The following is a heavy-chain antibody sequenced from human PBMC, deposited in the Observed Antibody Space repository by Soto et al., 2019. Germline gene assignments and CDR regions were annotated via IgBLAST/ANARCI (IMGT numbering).Heavy chain of an antibody. J-gene: IGHJ4*02. CDR3: AREESSGWSYYFDY. Sequence: ASVKVSCKASGYTFTSYGISWVRQAPGQGLEWMGWISAYNGNTNYAQKLQGRVTMTTDTSTSTAYMELRSLGSDDTAVYYCAREESSGWSYYFDYWGQGTLVTVSS. D-gene: IGHD6-19*01. CDR2: ISAYNGNT. V-gene: IGHV1-18*01. CDR1: GYTFTSYG.